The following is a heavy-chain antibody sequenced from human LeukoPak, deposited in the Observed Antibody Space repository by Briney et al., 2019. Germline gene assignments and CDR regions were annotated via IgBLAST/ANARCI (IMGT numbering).Heavy chain of an antibody. Sequence: SETLSLTCAVYGGSFSGYYRSWIRQPPGKGLEWIGEINHSGSTNYNPSLKSRVTISVDTSKNQFSLKLSSVTAADTAVYYCGTLLLDYWGQGTLVTVSS. CDR2: INHSGST. D-gene: IGHD2-15*01. V-gene: IGHV4-34*01. CDR3: GTLLLDY. CDR1: GGSFSGYY. J-gene: IGHJ4*02.